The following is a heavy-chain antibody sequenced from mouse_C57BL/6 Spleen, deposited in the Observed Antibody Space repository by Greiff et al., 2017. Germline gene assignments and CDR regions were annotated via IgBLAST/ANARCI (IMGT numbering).Heavy chain of an antibody. V-gene: IGHV1-19*01. D-gene: IGHD2-5*01. Sequence: VQLQQSGPVLVKPGASVKMSCKASGYTFTDYYMNWVKQSHGKSLEWIGVINPYNGGTSYNQKFKGKATLTVDKSSSTAYMELNSLTSEDSAVYYCAREDYSNYEGAMDYWGQGTSGTVSS. CDR2: INPYNGGT. CDR3: AREDYSNYEGAMDY. J-gene: IGHJ4*01. CDR1: GYTFTDYY.